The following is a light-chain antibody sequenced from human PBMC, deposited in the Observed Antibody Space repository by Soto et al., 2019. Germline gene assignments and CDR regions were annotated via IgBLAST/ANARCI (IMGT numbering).Light chain of an antibody. CDR3: QRRADCPLYS. CDR2: DAS. CDR1: QSVGTN. Sequence: EIVLTQSPATLSLSPGERATLSCRASQSVGTNLAWYHQKPGQAPRVLIYDASDRAPGIPARFSGSGSGTDFPLTISSLEPEDLADYCCQRRADCPLYSFGQGTKLEI. J-gene: IGKJ2*03. V-gene: IGKV3-11*01.